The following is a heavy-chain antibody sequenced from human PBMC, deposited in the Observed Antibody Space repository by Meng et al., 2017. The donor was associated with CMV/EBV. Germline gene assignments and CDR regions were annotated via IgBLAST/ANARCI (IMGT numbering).Heavy chain of an antibody. CDR1: GFTFSSYA. D-gene: IGHD1-1*01. J-gene: IGHJ6*02. V-gene: IGHV3-30-3*01. CDR2: ISYDGSNK. CDR3: ARVGALPTFYGMGV. Sequence: GGSLRLSCAASGFTFSSYAMHWVRQAPGKGLEWVAVISYDGSNKYYADSVKGRFTISRDNSKNTLYLQMNSLRAEDTAVYYCARVGALPTFYGMGVWGQGTTVTVSS.